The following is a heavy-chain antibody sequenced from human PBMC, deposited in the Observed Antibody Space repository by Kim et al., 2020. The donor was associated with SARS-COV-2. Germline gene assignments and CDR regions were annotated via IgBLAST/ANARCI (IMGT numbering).Heavy chain of an antibody. J-gene: IGHJ3*02. CDR1: GYTFTDNG. V-gene: IGHV1-18*01. Sequence: ASVKVSCKTSGYTFTDNGLSWVRQAPGQGLEWMGWISADSGDAKNAQKFQGRVTMTRDTSTSTAYMELRSLRSDDTAVYYCVRDNDYSFDMWGQGTKVTVSS. CDR2: ISADSGDA. D-gene: IGHD3-16*01. CDR3: VRDNDYSFDM.